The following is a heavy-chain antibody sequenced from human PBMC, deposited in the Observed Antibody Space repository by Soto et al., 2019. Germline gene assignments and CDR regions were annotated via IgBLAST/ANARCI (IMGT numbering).Heavy chain of an antibody. J-gene: IGHJ6*02. CDR1: GFPFGSYA. D-gene: IGHD6-6*01. Sequence: EVQLLESGGGLVQPGGSLRLSCAASGFPFGSYAMSWVRQAPGKGLEWVSALRGGGATTYYADSVKGRFTISRDNSKNTLYLQMNSLRAEDTAVYYCAKEEYSSSMVYYYYGMDVWGQGTTVTVSS. CDR3: AKEEYSSSMVYYYYGMDV. V-gene: IGHV3-23*01. CDR2: LRGGGATT.